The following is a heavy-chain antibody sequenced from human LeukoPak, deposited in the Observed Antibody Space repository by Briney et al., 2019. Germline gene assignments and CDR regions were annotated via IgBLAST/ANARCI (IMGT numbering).Heavy chain of an antibody. J-gene: IGHJ5*02. CDR1: GGSIGSGGYY. Sequence: SGTLSLTCTVSGGSIGSGGYYWSWIRQHPGKGLEWIGYIFYSGSTFYNPSLKSRLIISVDTSKNQFSLNLSSVTAADTAMYYCARVHDGGGVWFDPWGQGTLVTVSS. CDR3: ARVHDGGGVWFDP. V-gene: IGHV4-31*03. D-gene: IGHD1-1*01. CDR2: IFYSGST.